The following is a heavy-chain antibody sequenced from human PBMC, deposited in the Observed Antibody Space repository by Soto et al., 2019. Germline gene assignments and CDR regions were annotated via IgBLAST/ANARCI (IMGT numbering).Heavy chain of an antibody. V-gene: IGHV1-18*01. Sequence: ASVKVSCKASGYTFTSYGISWVRQAPGQGLEWMGWISTYNGDTNYAQKLQGRATMTTDTSTSTAYMELRSLRSDDTAVYYCGRDLYQSVFYYGMDVWGQGTTVTVSS. CDR3: GRDLYQSVFYYGMDV. CDR2: ISTYNGDT. J-gene: IGHJ6*02. D-gene: IGHD2-2*01. CDR1: GYTFTSYG.